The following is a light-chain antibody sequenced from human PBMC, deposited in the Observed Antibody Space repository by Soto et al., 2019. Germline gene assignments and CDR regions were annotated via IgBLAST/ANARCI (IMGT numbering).Light chain of an antibody. CDR3: QYYDRSLSGSRV. V-gene: IGLV1-40*01. CDR1: SSNIGEGYD. CDR2: DNT. Sequence: QSVLTQPPSVSVAPGQRVTISCTGSSSNIGEGYDVHWYQQLPETAPKLLIYDNTNRPSGAPDSFSGSKSGTSASMAIPGIQAADEADYYCQYYDRSLSGSRVFGTGTKLTVL. J-gene: IGLJ1*01.